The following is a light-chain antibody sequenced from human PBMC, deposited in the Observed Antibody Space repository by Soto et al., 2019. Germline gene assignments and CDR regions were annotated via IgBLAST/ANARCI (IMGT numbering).Light chain of an antibody. Sequence: LTQPRSVSGSPGQSVTISCTGTSSDVGGYNYVSWYQKYPGKAPRLMIYDVSKRPSGVPDRFSGSKSGNTASLTISGLQAEDEADYYCCSHAGSFTLVFGGGTQLTVL. V-gene: IGLV2-11*01. J-gene: IGLJ2*01. CDR3: CSHAGSFTLV. CDR2: DVS. CDR1: SSDVGGYNY.